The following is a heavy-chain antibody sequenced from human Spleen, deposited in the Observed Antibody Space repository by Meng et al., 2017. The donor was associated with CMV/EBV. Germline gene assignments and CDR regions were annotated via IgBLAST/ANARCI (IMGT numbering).Heavy chain of an antibody. D-gene: IGHD3-10*01. CDR2: VSYDGSIK. CDR3: ARAAQLLWFGEGKSSFDY. CDR1: GFRFNNHA. Sequence: GGSLRLSCAASGFRFNNHAMHWVRQAPGKGLEWLAVVSYDGSIKYYADSLRGRFAISRDNSKNTLYLQMNSLGPDDTALYFCARAAQLLWFGEGKSSFDYWGQGTLVTVSS. V-gene: IGHV3-30*09. J-gene: IGHJ4*02.